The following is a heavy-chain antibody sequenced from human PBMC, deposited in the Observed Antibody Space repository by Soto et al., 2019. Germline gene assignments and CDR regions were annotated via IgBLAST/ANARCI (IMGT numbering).Heavy chain of an antibody. CDR3: ASRSSGWYLDY. CDR1: GFTFSSYA. Sequence: EVQLLESGGGLVQPGGSLRLSCAASGFTFSSYAMNWVGQAPGKGLEWVSVISGSGGSTYYEDSVKGRFTISRDNSKNTLYLQMNSLRGEDTAVYYCASRSSGWYLDYWGQGTLVTVSS. V-gene: IGHV3-23*01. CDR2: ISGSGGST. J-gene: IGHJ4*02. D-gene: IGHD6-19*01.